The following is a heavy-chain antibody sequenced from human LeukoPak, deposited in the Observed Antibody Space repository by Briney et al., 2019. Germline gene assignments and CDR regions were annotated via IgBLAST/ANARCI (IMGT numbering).Heavy chain of an antibody. CDR3: ARGHNYCSSTSCFFYFDY. CDR1: GFSFSTYG. Sequence: GGSLRLSCATSGFSFSTYGFHWVRQAPGKGLEWVAVLWYDGSKKYYADSVKGRLTISRDGSQNTLYLQMNSLRAEDTAVYYCARGHNYCSSTSCFFYFDYWGRGTLVTVSS. J-gene: IGHJ4*02. D-gene: IGHD2-2*01. CDR2: LWYDGSKK. V-gene: IGHV3-33*01.